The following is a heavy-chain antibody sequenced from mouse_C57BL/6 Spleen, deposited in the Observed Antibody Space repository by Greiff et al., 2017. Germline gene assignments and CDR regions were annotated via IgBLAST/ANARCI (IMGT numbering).Heavy chain of an antibody. V-gene: IGHV1-39*01. D-gene: IGHD1-1*01. J-gene: IGHJ2*01. CDR2: INPNYGAT. CDR1: GYSFTDYN. Sequence: EVKLMESGPELVKPGASVKISCKASGYSFTDYNMNWVKQSNGKSLEWIGVINPNYGATSYNQKFKGKATLTVAQSSSTAYMQLNSLTSEDSAVYYCATLTKIVAPDIDKWGQGTTLTVSS. CDR3: ATLTKIVAPDIDK.